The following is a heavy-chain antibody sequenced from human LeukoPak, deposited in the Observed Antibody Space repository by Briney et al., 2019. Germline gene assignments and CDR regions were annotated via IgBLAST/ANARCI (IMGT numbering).Heavy chain of an antibody. J-gene: IGHJ4*02. CDR2: ISYDGSNK. V-gene: IGHV3-30*03. Sequence: PGGSLRLFCAASGFTFSSYGMHWVRQAPGKGLEWVAVISYDGSNKYYADSVKGRFTISRDNSKNTLFLLMNSLRPEDTAVYYCARTFKWELRGDFDYWGQGTLVTVSS. CDR1: GFTFSSYG. CDR3: ARTFKWELRGDFDY. D-gene: IGHD1-26*01.